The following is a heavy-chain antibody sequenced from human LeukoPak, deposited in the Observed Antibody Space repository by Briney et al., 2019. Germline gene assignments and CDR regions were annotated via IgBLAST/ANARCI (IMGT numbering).Heavy chain of an antibody. J-gene: IGHJ2*01. V-gene: IGHV3-21*01. CDR1: GVTFNCHS. Sequence: GGPLRLSCAASGVTFNCHSMNWLRKAPGKGLEWVSSNSSNSNYMYYVDSVKDRFTISRDTSNNSLYLQTNSQSADDTAEYYCASLIPIAVAGTGYFDLWGRGTLVTVSS. CDR3: ASLIPIAVAGTGYFDL. D-gene: IGHD6-19*01. CDR2: NSSNSNYM.